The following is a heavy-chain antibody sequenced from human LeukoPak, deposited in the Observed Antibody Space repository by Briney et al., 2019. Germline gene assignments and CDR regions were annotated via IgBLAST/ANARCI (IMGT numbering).Heavy chain of an antibody. CDR3: ARVKLWDRDYYYYGMDV. J-gene: IGHJ6*02. D-gene: IGHD5-18*01. CDR2: LIPIFGTA. V-gene: IGHV1-69*01. CDR1: GGTFSSYA. Sequence: SVKVSCKASGGTFSSYASSWVRQAPGQVLEWMGGLIPIFGTANYAQKFQGRVTITADESTSTAYMELSSLRSEDTAVYYCARVKLWDRDYYYYGMDVWGQGTTVTVSS.